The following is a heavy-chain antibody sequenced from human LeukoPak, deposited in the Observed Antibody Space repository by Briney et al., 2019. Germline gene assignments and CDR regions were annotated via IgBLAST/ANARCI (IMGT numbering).Heavy chain of an antibody. CDR1: GFTFSSYG. D-gene: IGHD3-22*01. Sequence: GGSLRLSCAASGFTFSSYGMHWVRQAPGKGLEWVAVISYDGSNKYYADSVKGRFTISRDNSKNTLYLQMNSLRAEDTAVYYCARDRLVGYDSSGLLFDPWGQGTLVTVSS. CDR3: ARDRLVGYDSSGLLFDP. V-gene: IGHV3-30*03. CDR2: ISYDGSNK. J-gene: IGHJ5*02.